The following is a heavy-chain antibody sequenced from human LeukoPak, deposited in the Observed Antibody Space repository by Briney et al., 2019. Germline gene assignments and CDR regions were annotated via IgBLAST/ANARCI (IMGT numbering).Heavy chain of an antibody. CDR1: GFTFSNYG. V-gene: IGHV3-30*02. CDR3: AKDKSNSGSYYFDY. CDR2: IHYDGSNK. D-gene: IGHD1-26*01. J-gene: IGHJ4*02. Sequence: GGSLRLSCAASGFTFSNYGMHWVRQAPGKGLDWVAFIHYDGSNKYYADSVKGRFTISRDDSKNTLYLQMNSLRAEDTAVYYCAKDKSNSGSYYFDYWGQGTLVTVSS.